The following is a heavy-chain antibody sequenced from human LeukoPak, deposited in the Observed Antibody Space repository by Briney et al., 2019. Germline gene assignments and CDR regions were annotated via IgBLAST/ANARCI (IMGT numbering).Heavy chain of an antibody. J-gene: IGHJ4*02. V-gene: IGHV3-33*01. CDR2: LRYDGTNK. CDR1: GLTLRNYV. Sequence: GRSLRHSCGAYGLTLRNYVIQGLRQPPHREVDRVAALRYDGTNKQYADSVKGRFTISRDNSKNTLYLQMNSLRAEDTAVYYCARGGLRGFPLGLLDYWGQGTLVTVSS. CDR3: ARGGLRGFPLGLLDY. D-gene: IGHD2-15*01.